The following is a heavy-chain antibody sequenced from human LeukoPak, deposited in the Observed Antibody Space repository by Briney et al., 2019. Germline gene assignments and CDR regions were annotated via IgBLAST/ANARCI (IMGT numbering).Heavy chain of an antibody. D-gene: IGHD4-17*01. J-gene: IGHJ3*02. CDR3: ASRTNRYPYGDTIKGAFDI. CDR2: INPNSGGT. V-gene: IGHV1-2*02. CDR1: GYTFTGYY. Sequence: GASVKVSCKASGYTFTGYYMHWVRQAPGQGLEWMGWINPNSGGTNYAQKFQGRVTMTRDTSISTAYMELSRLRSDDTAVYYCASRTNRYPYGDTIKGAFDIWGQGTMVTVSS.